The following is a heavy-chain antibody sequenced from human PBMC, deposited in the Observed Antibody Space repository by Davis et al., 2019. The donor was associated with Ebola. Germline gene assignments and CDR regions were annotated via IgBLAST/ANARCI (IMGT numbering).Heavy chain of an antibody. CDR2: IYHTGST. CDR3: ARHVRITFGGVIVEGDYFDY. Sequence: SETLSLTCAVSGGSISSGIYSWNWIRQPPGKSLEYIGYIYHTGSTYYNPSLTSRVTISVDTSKNQFSLKLSSVTAADTAVYYCARHVRITFGGVIVEGDYFDYWGQGTLVTVSS. V-gene: IGHV4-30-2*01. D-gene: IGHD3-16*02. J-gene: IGHJ4*02. CDR1: GGSISSGIYS.